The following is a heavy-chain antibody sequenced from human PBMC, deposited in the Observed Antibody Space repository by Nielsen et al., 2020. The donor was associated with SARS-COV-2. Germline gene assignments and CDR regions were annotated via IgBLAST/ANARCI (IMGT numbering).Heavy chain of an antibody. CDR3: AKTRRGYTDTYYFDY. Sequence: GESLKISCAASGFIFSTYAMSWVRQAPGKGLEWVSAISGSGVSTYDADSVKGRFTISRDNSKNTLYLQMNSLRAEDTALYYCAKTRRGYTDTYYFDYWGQGTLVTVSS. V-gene: IGHV3-23*01. CDR2: ISGSGVST. CDR1: GFIFSTYA. J-gene: IGHJ4*02. D-gene: IGHD5-24*01.